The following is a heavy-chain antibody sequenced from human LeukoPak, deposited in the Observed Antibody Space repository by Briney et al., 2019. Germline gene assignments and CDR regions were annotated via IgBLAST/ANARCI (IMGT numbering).Heavy chain of an antibody. CDR1: GFTFSSYA. V-gene: IGHV3-23*01. CDR3: ASGMRVGPNI. J-gene: IGHJ4*02. Sequence: PGGSLRLSCAASGFTFSSYAMSWVRQAPGKGLEWVSAISGSGGGIYFADSVKGRFTISRDNAKNSLYLQMNSLRAEDTAVYYCASGMRVGPNIWGRGTLVTVSS. D-gene: IGHD1-26*01. CDR2: ISGSGGGI.